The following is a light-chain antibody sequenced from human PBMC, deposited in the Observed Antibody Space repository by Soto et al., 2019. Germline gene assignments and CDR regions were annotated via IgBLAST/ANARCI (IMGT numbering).Light chain of an antibody. Sequence: EIVLTQSPATLSLSPGERATLSCRASHSVGSNLAWYQQKPGQAPRLLIYDASNRATGIPARFGGSGSGTDFTLTISSLEPEDFAVYYCQQRDSWWTFGQGTKVEIK. CDR2: DAS. J-gene: IGKJ1*01. CDR3: QQRDSWWT. CDR1: HSVGSN. V-gene: IGKV3-11*01.